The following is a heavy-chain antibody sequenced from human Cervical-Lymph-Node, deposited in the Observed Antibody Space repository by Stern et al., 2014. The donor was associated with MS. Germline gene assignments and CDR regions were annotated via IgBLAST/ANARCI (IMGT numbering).Heavy chain of an antibody. CDR3: ATTRWDLFTWNWFDP. J-gene: IGHJ5*02. CDR2: IHDSGGT. CDR1: GGSISSSGYY. D-gene: IGHD1-26*01. Sequence: QVQLVESGPGLVKPSQTLSLTCTVSGGSISSSGYYWSWIRQPADKGLEWIGRIHDSGGTYYNPSLKSPVTISMDTAKTQFSLKLTSVTAADTAVYYCATTRWDLFTWNWFDPWGQGTLVTVSS. V-gene: IGHV4-61*02.